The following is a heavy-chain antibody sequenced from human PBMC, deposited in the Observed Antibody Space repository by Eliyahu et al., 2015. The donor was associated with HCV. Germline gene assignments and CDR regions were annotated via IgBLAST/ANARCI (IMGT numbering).Heavy chain of an antibody. V-gene: IGHV3-21*01. CDR3: ARAGYHDAFDI. Sequence: EVQLVESGGGLVKPGGSLRLSCXASGFTFSSYSMNWVRQAPGKGLEWVSSISSSSSYIYYADSVKGRFTISRDNAKNSLYLQMNSLRTEDTAVYYCARAGYHDAFDIWGQGTNGHRLF. D-gene: IGHD5-18*01. CDR1: GFTFSSYS. CDR2: ISSSSSYI. J-gene: IGHJ3*02.